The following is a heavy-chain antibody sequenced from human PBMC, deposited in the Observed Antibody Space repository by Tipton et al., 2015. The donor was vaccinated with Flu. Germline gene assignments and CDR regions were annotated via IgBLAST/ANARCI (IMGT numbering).Heavy chain of an antibody. Sequence: SLRLSCAASGFTFSDYYMSWIRQAPGKGLEWVSYISSSGSTIYYADSVKGRFTISRDNAKNSLYLQMNSLRAEDTAVYYCARWPISTVTSPYYYYGMDVWGQGTTVTVSS. J-gene: IGHJ6*02. D-gene: IGHD4-17*01. CDR1: GFTFSDYY. V-gene: IGHV3-11*01. CDR3: ARWPISTVTSPYYYYGMDV. CDR2: ISSSGSTI.